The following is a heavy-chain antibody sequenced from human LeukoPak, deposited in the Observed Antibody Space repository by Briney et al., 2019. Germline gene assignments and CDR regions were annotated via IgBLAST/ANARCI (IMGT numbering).Heavy chain of an antibody. CDR1: GGSISSGDYY. J-gene: IGHJ4*02. CDR2: IYYSGST. Sequence: SETLSLTCTVSGGSISSGDYYWSWLRQPPGKGLEWIGYIYYSGSTYYNPSLKSRVTISVDTSKNQFSLKLSAVTAADTAVYYCARGPGRGGNFDYWGQGTLVTVSS. V-gene: IGHV4-30-4*01. D-gene: IGHD3-16*01. CDR3: ARGPGRGGNFDY.